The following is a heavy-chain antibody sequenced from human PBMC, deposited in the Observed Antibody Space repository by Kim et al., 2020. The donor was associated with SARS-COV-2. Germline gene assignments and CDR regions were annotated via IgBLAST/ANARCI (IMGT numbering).Heavy chain of an antibody. J-gene: IGHJ6*02. CDR3: ARNMQDYGDWYYYGMDV. CDR1: GYTFSSNA. D-gene: IGHD4-17*01. CDR2: INTNTGNP. Sequence: ASVKVSCKASGYTFSSNAINWVRQAPGQGREWMGWINTNTGNPTYAQGFTGRFVFSLGTSVSTAYLQISSLKAEDTAVYYCARNMQDYGDWYYYGMDVWG. V-gene: IGHV7-4-1*02.